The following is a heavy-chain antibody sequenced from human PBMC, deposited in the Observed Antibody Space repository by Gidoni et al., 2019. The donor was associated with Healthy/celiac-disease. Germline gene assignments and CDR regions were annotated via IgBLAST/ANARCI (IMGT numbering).Heavy chain of an antibody. D-gene: IGHD6-13*01. J-gene: IGHJ4*02. CDR3: ARDPLYSSSWYPGGYFDY. Sequence: QVQLVVSGGGVLQPGRSLRLSGAASGFTSSSYAMHWVRQAPGKGLEWVAVIPYDGSNTYYADSVKGRFTISRDNSENTLYLQMNSLRAEDTAVYYCARDPLYSSSWYPGGYFDYWGQGTLVTVSS. CDR1: GFTSSSYA. CDR2: IPYDGSNT. V-gene: IGHV3-30-3*01.